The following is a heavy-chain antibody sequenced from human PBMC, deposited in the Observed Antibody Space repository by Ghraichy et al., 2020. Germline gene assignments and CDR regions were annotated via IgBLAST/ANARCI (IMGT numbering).Heavy chain of an antibody. Sequence: GESLRLSCAASGFTVSSNYMSWVRQAPGKGLEWVSVIYSGGSTYYADSVKGRFTISRDNSKNTLYLQMNSLRAEDTAVYYCARAALGVRDDYWGQGTLVTVSS. V-gene: IGHV3-66*01. J-gene: IGHJ4*02. CDR1: GFTVSSNY. CDR2: IYSGGST. CDR3: ARAALGVRDDY.